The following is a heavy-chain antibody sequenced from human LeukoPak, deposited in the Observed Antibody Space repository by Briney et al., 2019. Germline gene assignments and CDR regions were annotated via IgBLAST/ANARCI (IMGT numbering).Heavy chain of an antibody. D-gene: IGHD3-22*01. CDR3: ARDYYDKTYYFDY. CDR2: ISSSSSYI. J-gene: IGHJ4*02. CDR1: GFTFSSYS. V-gene: IGHV3-21*01. Sequence: GGSLRLSCAASGFTFSSYSMNWVRQAPGKGLEWVSSISSSSSYIYYADSVKGRFTISRDNAKNSLYLQMNSLRAEDTAVYYCARDYYDKTYYFDYWGQGTLVTVSS.